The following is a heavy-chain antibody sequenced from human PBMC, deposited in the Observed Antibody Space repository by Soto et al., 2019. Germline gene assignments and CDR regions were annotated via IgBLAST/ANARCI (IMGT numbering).Heavy chain of an antibody. CDR2: ISYDGSNK. Sequence: GGSLRLSCAASGFTFSSYGMHWVRQAPGKGLEWVAVISYDGSNKYYADSVKGRFTISRDNSKNTLYLQMNSLRAEDTAVYYCARDKLKYYDSSGPLDYWGQGTLVTVSS. CDR3: ARDKLKYYDSSGPLDY. D-gene: IGHD3-22*01. V-gene: IGHV3-30*03. J-gene: IGHJ4*02. CDR1: GFTFSSYG.